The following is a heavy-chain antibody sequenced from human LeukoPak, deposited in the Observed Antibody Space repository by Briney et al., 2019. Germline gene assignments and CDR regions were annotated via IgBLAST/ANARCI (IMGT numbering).Heavy chain of an antibody. CDR1: GITLSNYG. Sequence: GGSLRLFCAVSGITLSNYGMSWVRQAPGKELEWVAGISGSGGRTNHADSVKGRFTISRDHRKNTLYLQMNSLRAEDTAVYFCAKRGVVIRVILVGFHKEAYYFDSWGQGALVTVSS. CDR3: AKRGVVIRVILVGFHKEAYYFDS. J-gene: IGHJ4*02. D-gene: IGHD3-22*01. CDR2: ISGSGGRT. V-gene: IGHV3-23*01.